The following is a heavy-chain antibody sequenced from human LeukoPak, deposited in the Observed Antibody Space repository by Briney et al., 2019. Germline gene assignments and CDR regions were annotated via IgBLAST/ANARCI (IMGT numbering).Heavy chain of an antibody. CDR2: ISYDGSNK. Sequence: GRSLRLSCAASGFTFSSYAMHWVRQAPGKGLEWVAVISYDGSNKYYADSVKGRFTISRDNSKNTLYLQMNSLRAEDTAVYYCARAPRLLLMYFDYWGQGTLVTVSS. CDR1: GFTFSSYA. CDR3: ARAPRLLLMYFDY. D-gene: IGHD3-22*01. V-gene: IGHV3-30-3*01. J-gene: IGHJ4*02.